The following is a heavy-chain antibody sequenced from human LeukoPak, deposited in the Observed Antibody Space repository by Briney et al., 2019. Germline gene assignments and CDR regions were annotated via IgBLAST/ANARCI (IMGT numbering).Heavy chain of an antibody. D-gene: IGHD6-19*01. V-gene: IGHV3-13*01. J-gene: IGHJ6*02. Sequence: GGSLRLSCAASGLTLSRYDMHWVRQATGEGLEWVSAIGTRGDTYYAGSVRGRFTMSRENAKNSLYLQMNSLSAGDTAVYYCVRAPPYSSASWGYYGMDVWGQGTTVTVSS. CDR2: IGTRGDT. CDR3: VRAPPYSSASWGYYGMDV. CDR1: GLTLSRYD.